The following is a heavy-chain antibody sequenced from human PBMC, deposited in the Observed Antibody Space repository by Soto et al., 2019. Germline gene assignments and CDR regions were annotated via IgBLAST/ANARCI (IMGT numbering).Heavy chain of an antibody. J-gene: IGHJ5*02. CDR3: ARYCSSTSCYHNWFDP. V-gene: IGHV4-31*03. Sequence: SDTLSLTFSFSCGSIISGGYCWSWIRQHPGNGLEWIWYIYYSGSTYYNPSLKSRVTISVDTSKNQFSLNLSSVTAADTAVYYCARYCSSTSCYHNWFDPWGQGTLVTVSS. D-gene: IGHD2-2*01. CDR2: IYYSGST. CDR1: CGSIISGGYC.